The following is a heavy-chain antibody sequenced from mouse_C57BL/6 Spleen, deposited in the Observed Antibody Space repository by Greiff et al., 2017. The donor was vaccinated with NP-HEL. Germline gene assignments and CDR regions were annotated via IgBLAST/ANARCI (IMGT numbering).Heavy chain of an antibody. Sequence: EVKLVESGGDLVKPGGSLKLSCAASGFTFSSYGMSWVRQTPDKRLEWVATISSGGSYTYYPDSVKGRFTISRDNAKNTRYMQMSSLKSEDTAMYYCARQAGNYFDYWGQGTTLTVSS. CDR3: ARQAGNYFDY. CDR1: GFTFSSYG. CDR2: ISSGGSYT. D-gene: IGHD3-1*01. V-gene: IGHV5-6*01. J-gene: IGHJ2*01.